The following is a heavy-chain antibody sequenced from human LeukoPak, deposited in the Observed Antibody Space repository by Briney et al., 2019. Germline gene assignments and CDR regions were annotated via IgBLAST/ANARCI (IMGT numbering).Heavy chain of an antibody. Sequence: PGGSLRLSCAASGFTFSNFWMTWVRQAPGKGPEWVGSIKQDGSEKYYVDSVKGRFTFSRDNGRNSVYLQMSSLRADDTAVYYCASQRDGASDYWGQGTLVTVSS. CDR2: IKQDGSEK. CDR3: ASQRDGASDY. V-gene: IGHV3-7*01. J-gene: IGHJ4*02. D-gene: IGHD1-26*01. CDR1: GFTFSNFW.